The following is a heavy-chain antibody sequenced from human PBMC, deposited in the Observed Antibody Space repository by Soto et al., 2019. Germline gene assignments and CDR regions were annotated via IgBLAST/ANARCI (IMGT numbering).Heavy chain of an antibody. CDR3: ARGWGRIFDY. CDR2: INHSGST. Sequence: QVQLQQWGAGLLKPSETLSLTCAVYSGSFSGYYWSWIRQPPGKGLEWIGEINHSGSTNYNPSLKSRVTISVDTSKNQFSLKLSSVTAADTAVYYCARGWGRIFDYWGQGTLVTVSS. J-gene: IGHJ4*02. CDR1: SGSFSGYY. D-gene: IGHD7-27*01. V-gene: IGHV4-34*01.